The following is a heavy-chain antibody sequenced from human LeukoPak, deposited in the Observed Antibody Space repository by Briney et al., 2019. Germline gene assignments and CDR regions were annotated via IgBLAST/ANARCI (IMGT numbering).Heavy chain of an antibody. CDR1: GGSFSGYY. CDR2: INHSGST. D-gene: IGHD2-15*01. V-gene: IGHV4-34*01. Sequence: SETLSLTCAVYGGSFSGYYWSWIRQPPGKGLEWIGEINHSGSTNYNPSLKSRVTISVDTSKDQFSLKLSSVTAADTAVYYCARGRTRRIFDPWGQGTLVTVSS. J-gene: IGHJ5*02. CDR3: ARGRTRRIFDP.